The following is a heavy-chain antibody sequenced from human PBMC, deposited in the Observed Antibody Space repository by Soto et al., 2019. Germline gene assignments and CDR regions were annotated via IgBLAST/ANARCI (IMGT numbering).Heavy chain of an antibody. CDR1: GGSVSSSSYY. CDR3: GRNYDFWSGYYPTQNYYGVDV. CDR2: ISHSGST. J-gene: IGHJ6*02. V-gene: IGHV4-61*01. Sequence: LSLTCTVSGGSVSSSSYYWSWIRQPPGKGLEWIGHISHSGSTNSNPPLKSRVTISVDTSKNQFSLKLSSVTAADTAVYYCGRNYDFWSGYYPTQNYYGVDVWGQGTTVTVSS. D-gene: IGHD3-3*01.